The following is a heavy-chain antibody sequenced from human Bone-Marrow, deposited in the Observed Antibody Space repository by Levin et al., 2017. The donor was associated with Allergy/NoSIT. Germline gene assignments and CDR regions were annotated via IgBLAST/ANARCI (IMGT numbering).Heavy chain of an antibody. CDR2: MSYDGESI. CDR3: ATAGDFGDHISLFFES. Sequence: PGGSLRLSCAASGFMFSTYAMHWVRQGPGKGLEWVAIMSYDGESIYYADSVKGRFTISRDNSKNILFLQMDSLRTEDTALYYCATAGDFGDHISLFFESWGQGTLVTVSS. J-gene: IGHJ4*02. D-gene: IGHD4-17*01. V-gene: IGHV3-30*04. CDR1: GFMFSTYA.